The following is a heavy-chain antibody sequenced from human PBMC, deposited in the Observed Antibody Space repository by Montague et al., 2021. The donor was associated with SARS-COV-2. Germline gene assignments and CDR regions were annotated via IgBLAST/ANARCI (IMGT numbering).Heavy chain of an antibody. CDR2: IYYSGSN. V-gene: IGHV4-39*01. Sequence: SETLSLTCVVSAGSISPSDSHCCCWLRQAPGKGLELIATIYYSGSNSYNSPLRRRVTISVDTSKNQISLNLTSVTAADTAVYYCARQSATHAFDPWGQGILVTVSS. J-gene: IGHJ5*02. CDR3: ARQSATHAFDP. CDR1: AGSISPSDSHC.